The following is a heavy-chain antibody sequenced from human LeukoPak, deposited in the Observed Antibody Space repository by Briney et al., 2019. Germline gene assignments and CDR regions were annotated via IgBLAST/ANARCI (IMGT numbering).Heavy chain of an antibody. CDR2: ISGSGGST. D-gene: IGHD3-10*01. V-gene: IGHV3-23*01. J-gene: IGHJ4*02. CDR1: GFTVSSNY. CDR3: AKDPFRLRFGDFYYFDY. Sequence: RAGGSLRLSCAASGFTVSSNYINWVRQAPGKGLEWVSGISGSGGSTNYADSVKGRFTISRDNSNNTLYLQMNSLRAEDTAVYYCAKDPFRLRFGDFYYFDYWGQGTLVTVSS.